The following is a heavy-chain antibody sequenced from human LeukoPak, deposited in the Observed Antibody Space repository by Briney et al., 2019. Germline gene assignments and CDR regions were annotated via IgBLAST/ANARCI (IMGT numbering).Heavy chain of an antibody. J-gene: IGHJ4*02. Sequence: PGGSLRLSCAASGFTFSSNAMSWARQAPGKGLEWVSAIGGSDARTHYADSVKGRFTISRDNSKNTLYLQMSSLRAEDTAVYYCAKPLSGWYSFDYWGQGTLVTVSS. V-gene: IGHV3-23*01. CDR3: AKPLSGWYSFDY. CDR2: IGGSDART. CDR1: GFTFSSNA. D-gene: IGHD6-19*01.